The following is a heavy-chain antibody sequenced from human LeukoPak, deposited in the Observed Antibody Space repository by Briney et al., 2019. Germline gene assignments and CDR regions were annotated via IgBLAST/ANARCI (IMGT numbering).Heavy chain of an antibody. V-gene: IGHV1-69*04. D-gene: IGHD6-6*01. CDR2: IIPILGIA. Sequence: ASVKVSCKASGGTFSSYAISWVRQAPGQGLEWMGRIIPILGIANYAQKFQGRVTITADKSTSTAYMELSSLRSEDTAVYYCARDLDERYSSSSGYYYYGMDVWGQGTTVTVSS. CDR3: ARDLDERYSSSSGYYYYGMDV. J-gene: IGHJ6*02. CDR1: GGTFSSYA.